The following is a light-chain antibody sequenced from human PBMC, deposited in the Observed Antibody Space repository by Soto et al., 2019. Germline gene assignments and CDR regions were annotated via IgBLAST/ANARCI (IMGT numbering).Light chain of an antibody. CDR3: QHYNDLPLT. J-gene: IGKJ1*01. V-gene: IGKV3-15*01. CDR2: GAY. Sequence: EQVMTQSPATLSVSPGERVTLSCRASQSVATNLAWYQQKPGQAPRLLISGAYIRATGIPDRFIGSGSGTEFTLTITSLQSEDFAVYYCQHYNDLPLTFGQGTKVEIK. CDR1: QSVATN.